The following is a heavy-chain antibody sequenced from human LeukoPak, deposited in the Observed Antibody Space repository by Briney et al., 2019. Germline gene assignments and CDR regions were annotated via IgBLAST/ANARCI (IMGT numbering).Heavy chain of an antibody. CDR2: IYSGGST. V-gene: IGHV3-53*01. CDR1: GFTVSSNY. D-gene: IGHD5-24*01. Sequence: GGSLRLSCAASGFTVSSNYMSWVRQAPGKGLEWVSVIYSGGSTYYADSVKGRFTISRDNSKNTLYLQMNSLRAEDTAVYYCAKGEMGTTSYYFDYWGQGTLVTVSS. CDR3: AKGEMGTTSYYFDY. J-gene: IGHJ4*02.